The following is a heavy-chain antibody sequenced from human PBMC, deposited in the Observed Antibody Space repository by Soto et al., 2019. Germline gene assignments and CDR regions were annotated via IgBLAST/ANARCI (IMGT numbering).Heavy chain of an antibody. CDR3: ARGRYGDY. Sequence: QVHLVQSGAEVKKPGASVKVSCKGSGYAFTTYGITWVRQAPGQGLEWMGWISAHNGNTNYAQKIQGRVHVTRDTYTSTAYMELRSLRYDETAVYYCARGRYGDYWGQGALVTVSS. CDR2: ISAHNGNT. D-gene: IGHD1-1*01. V-gene: IGHV1-18*01. J-gene: IGHJ4*02. CDR1: GYAFTTYG.